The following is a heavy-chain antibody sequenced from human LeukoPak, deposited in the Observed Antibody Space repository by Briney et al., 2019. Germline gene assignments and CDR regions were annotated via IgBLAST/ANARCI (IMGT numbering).Heavy chain of an antibody. CDR3: ARGTGSYYSLGY. V-gene: IGHV3-74*01. D-gene: IGHD1-26*01. Sequence: GGSLRLSCAASGFTFSSHWMHWVRQPPGKGLVWVSRINSDGSSTSYADSVKGRFTISRDNAKNTLYLQMDSLRAEDTAMYYCARGTGSYYSLGYWGQGTLVTVSS. CDR1: GFTFSSHW. CDR2: INSDGSST. J-gene: IGHJ4*02.